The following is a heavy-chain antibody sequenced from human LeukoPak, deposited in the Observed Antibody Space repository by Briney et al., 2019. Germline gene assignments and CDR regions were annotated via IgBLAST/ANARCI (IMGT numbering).Heavy chain of an antibody. Sequence: PGGSLRLSCVASGFAFRSHAMNWVRQAPGKGLEWVSGIRGSGGSTHYADSVKGRFSISRDNSKNTLYLQMNRLRAEDTAVYYCAKVPAMSIVGATADYWGQGTLVTVSS. D-gene: IGHD1-26*01. V-gene: IGHV3-23*01. CDR3: AKVPAMSIVGATADY. CDR1: GFAFRSHA. J-gene: IGHJ4*02. CDR2: IRGSGGST.